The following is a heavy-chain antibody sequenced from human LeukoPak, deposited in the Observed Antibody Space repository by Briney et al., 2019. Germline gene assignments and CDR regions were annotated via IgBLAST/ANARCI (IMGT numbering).Heavy chain of an antibody. J-gene: IGHJ4*02. D-gene: IGHD3-10*01. CDR1: GFTFSSYA. Sequence: PGTSLRLSCAASGFTFSSYAMYWVRQAPGKGLEWVALISKDGSDEDHADSVKGRLTISRDNSKDTLYLQMISLRIEDTAVYYCAREAYYGSGRSRQPSPVWGQGTLVTVSS. CDR2: ISKDGSDE. V-gene: IGHV3-30*01. CDR3: AREAYYGSGRSRQPSPV.